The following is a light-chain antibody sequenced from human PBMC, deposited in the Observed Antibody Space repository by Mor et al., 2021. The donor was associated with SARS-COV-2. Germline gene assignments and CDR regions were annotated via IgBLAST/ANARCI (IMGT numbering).Light chain of an antibody. V-gene: IGKV1-5*03. CDR2: MAS. CDR3: QQYDTYSWT. CDR1: QSISNR. Sequence: RASQSISNRLAWYQQKPGKAPKLLIYMASRLESGVPSRVTGSGSGTEFTLTISSLQPDDSATYYCQQYDTYSWTFGQGT. J-gene: IGKJ1*01.